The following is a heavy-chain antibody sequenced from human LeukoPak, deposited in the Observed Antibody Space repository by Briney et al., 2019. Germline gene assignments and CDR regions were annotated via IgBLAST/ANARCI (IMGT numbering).Heavy chain of an antibody. CDR2: IYYSGST. Sequence: SETLSLTCTVSGGSISSSSYYWGWIRQPPGKGLEWIGSIYYSGSTYYNPSLKSRVTISVDTSKNQFSLKLSSVTAADTAVYYCAGPHPYSSSAYGWFDPWGQGTLVTVSS. CDR1: GGSISSSSYY. V-gene: IGHV4-39*01. J-gene: IGHJ5*02. D-gene: IGHD6-13*01. CDR3: AGPHPYSSSAYGWFDP.